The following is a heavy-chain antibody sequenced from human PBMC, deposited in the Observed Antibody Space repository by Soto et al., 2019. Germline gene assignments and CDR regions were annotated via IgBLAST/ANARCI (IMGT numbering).Heavy chain of an antibody. V-gene: IGHV3-23*01. CDR2: ISGSSDMT. CDR1: GFAFSSYA. Sequence: EVQLLESGGGLVQPGGSLRLSCAASGFAFSSYAMSWVRQAPGKGLEWVSAISGSSDMTYYADSVRGRFTISRDDSKDTLYLQTHSLRAEDTGVYYCAKRSYSSSGYFDYWGQGTLVTFSS. CDR3: AKRSYSSSGYFDY. D-gene: IGHD3-10*01. J-gene: IGHJ4*02.